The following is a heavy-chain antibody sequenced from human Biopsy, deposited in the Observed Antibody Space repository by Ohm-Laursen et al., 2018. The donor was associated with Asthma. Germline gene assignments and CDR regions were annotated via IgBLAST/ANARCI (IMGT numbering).Heavy chain of an antibody. CDR2: ILFDGRKI. CDR1: GFNFHNYG. V-gene: IGHV3-30*18. CDR3: AKDRVAGRSYYFDY. Sequence: RLSFAASGFNFHNYGINLGRRAPGKGLEGVAQILFDGRKINYPDSVKGRFTISRDNSKNMVYLQMNSLRPEDTAVYYCAKDRVAGRSYYFDYWGQGSLVSVSS. J-gene: IGHJ4*02. D-gene: IGHD6-13*01.